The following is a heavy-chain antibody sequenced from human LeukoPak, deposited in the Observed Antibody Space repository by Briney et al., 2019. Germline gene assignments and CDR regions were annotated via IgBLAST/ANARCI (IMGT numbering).Heavy chain of an antibody. D-gene: IGHD3-9*01. CDR2: IYPGDSDT. V-gene: IGHV5-51*01. Sequence: GESLKISCKGSGYSFTSYWIGWVRQMPGKGLEWMGIIYPGDSDTRYSPSFQGQVTISADKSISTAYLQWSSLKASDTAMYYCARLIPMVHYDILTGYHDYYYYYYMDVWGKGTTVTISS. J-gene: IGHJ6*03. CDR1: GYSFTSYW. CDR3: ARLIPMVHYDILTGYHDYYYYYYMDV.